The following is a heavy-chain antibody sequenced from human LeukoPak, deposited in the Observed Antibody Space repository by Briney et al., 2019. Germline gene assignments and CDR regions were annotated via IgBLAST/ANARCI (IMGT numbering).Heavy chain of an antibody. CDR1: GYTVTSYE. CDR3: ARGRNPWRFGVVIQTRNWFDP. J-gene: IGHJ5*02. D-gene: IGHD3-3*01. V-gene: IGHV1-8*01. CDR2: MNPNSGNT. Sequence: ASVKVSCKASGYTVTSYEINWVRQATGQGLEWMGWMNPNSGNTGYAQKFQGRVTMTGNTSISTAYMELSSLRSEDTAVYYCARGRNPWRFGVVIQTRNWFDPWGQGTLVTVSS.